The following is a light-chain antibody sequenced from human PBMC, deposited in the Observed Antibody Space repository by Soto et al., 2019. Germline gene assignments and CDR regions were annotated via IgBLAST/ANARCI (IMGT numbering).Light chain of an antibody. V-gene: IGKV1-5*03. J-gene: IGKJ4*01. CDR3: QQYHSYSLT. Sequence: DIQMTQSPSTLSASVGDRVTITCRASQSISSWLAWYQQKPGKAPKLLIYKASSLEGGVPSRFSGRGSGTDFTLTISSLQPDDVATYYCQQYHSYSLTFGGGTKVDIK. CDR2: KAS. CDR1: QSISSW.